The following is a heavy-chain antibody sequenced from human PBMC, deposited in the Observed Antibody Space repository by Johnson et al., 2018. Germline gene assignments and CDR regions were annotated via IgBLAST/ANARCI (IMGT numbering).Heavy chain of an antibody. CDR3: TTTDDFWSGYYTKDYYGMDV. V-gene: IGHV3-15*01. D-gene: IGHD3-3*01. CDR1: GFTFSNAW. J-gene: IGHJ6*02. Sequence: VQLVESGGGLVKPGGSLRLSCAASGFTFSNAWMSWVRQAPGKGLEWVGRIKSKTDGGTTDYAAPVKGRFTISRDDSKNTLYLQMNSLKTEDTAVYYCTTTDDFWSGYYTKDYYGMDVWGQGTTVTVSS. CDR2: IKSKTDGGTT.